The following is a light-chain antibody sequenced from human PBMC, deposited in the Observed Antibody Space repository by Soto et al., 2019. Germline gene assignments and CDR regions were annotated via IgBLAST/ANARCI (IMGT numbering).Light chain of an antibody. CDR2: QDN. CDR1: EVGDKY. Sequence: SYELTQPPSVSVSPGQTASVTCSGDEVGDKYACWYQQKPGQSPVLVIYQDNKRPSGIPERFSGSNSGNTATLTIRGTQAMDEADYYCQVWDSSTVVFGGGTKLTVL. V-gene: IGLV3-1*01. J-gene: IGLJ2*01. CDR3: QVWDSSTVV.